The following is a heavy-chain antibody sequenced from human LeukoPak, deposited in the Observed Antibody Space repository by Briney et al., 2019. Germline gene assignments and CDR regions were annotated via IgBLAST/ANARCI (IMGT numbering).Heavy chain of an antibody. V-gene: IGHV4-61*02. D-gene: IGHD7-27*01. CDR1: GGSIRSGTDY. Sequence: PSQTLSLTCSVSGGSIRSGTDYWSWVRQPAGKGLEWIGRIYMSGSTDYNPSFKSRVTMSVDTSKNQLSLKLRSATAADTAVYYCARVVWGGDYHYSMDVWGKGTTVIVSS. CDR2: IYMSGST. J-gene: IGHJ6*03. CDR3: ARVVWGGDYHYSMDV.